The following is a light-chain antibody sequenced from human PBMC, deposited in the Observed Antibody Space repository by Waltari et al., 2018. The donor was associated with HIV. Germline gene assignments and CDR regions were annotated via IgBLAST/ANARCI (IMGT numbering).Light chain of an antibody. CDR1: QTISTY. CDR2: AAS. V-gene: IGKV1-39*01. CDR3: QQSHSAPWT. J-gene: IGKJ1*01. Sequence: DIQLTQSPSSLSASVGDRVTITCRASQTISTYLNWYQQKPGKAPNLLIYAASNLQSGVPSRFSGSGSGTDFTLTITTLQPEDFASYYCQQSHSAPWTFGQGTKVEVK.